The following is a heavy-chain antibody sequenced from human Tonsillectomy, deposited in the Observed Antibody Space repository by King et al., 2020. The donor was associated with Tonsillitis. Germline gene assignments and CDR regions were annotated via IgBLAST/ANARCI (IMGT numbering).Heavy chain of an antibody. CDR3: AKDRGKYSSSSGFDY. J-gene: IGHJ4*02. CDR2: ISWNSGSI. V-gene: IGHV3-9*01. Sequence: VQLVESGGGLVQPGRSLRLSCAASGFTFDDYAMHWVRQAPGKGLEWVSGISWNSGSIGYADSVKGRFTISRDNAKNSLYLEMNSLRAEGTALYYCAKDRGKYSSSSGFDYWGQGTLVTVSS. D-gene: IGHD6-6*01. CDR1: GFTFDDYA.